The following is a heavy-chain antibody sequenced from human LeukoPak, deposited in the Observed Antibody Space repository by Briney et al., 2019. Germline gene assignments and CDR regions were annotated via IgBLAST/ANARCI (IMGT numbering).Heavy chain of an antibody. V-gene: IGHV3-48*03. CDR3: ARESPSMGDAFDI. Sequence: PGGSLRLSCAASGFTFSSYEMNWVRQAPGKGLEWVSYISSSGSTIYYADSVKGRFTISRDNAKNSLYLQMNSLRAEDTAVYYCARESPSMGDAFDIWGQGTMVTVSS. J-gene: IGHJ3*02. CDR1: GFTFSSYE. D-gene: IGHD2/OR15-2a*01. CDR2: ISSSGSTI.